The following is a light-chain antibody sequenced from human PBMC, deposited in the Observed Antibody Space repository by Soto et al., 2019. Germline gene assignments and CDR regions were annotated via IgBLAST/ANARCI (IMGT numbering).Light chain of an antibody. V-gene: IGKV1-5*03. Sequence: QMTQSPSSVSAAVGDRVTITCRASQSIGSRFALYQQKPGKAPKLLIYKASTLKSGVPSRFSGSGSGTEFTLTISSLQPDDFATYYCQQYNSYSEAFGQGTKVDIK. CDR3: QQYNSYSEA. CDR1: QSIGSR. J-gene: IGKJ1*01. CDR2: KAS.